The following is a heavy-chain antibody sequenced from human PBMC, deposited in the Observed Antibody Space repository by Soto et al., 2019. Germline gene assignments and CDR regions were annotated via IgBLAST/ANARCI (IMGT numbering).Heavy chain of an antibody. V-gene: IGHV1-69*01. D-gene: IGHD3-3*01. J-gene: IGHJ5*02. CDR2: IIPICGTA. CDR3: ARRLRFLEWFRDWFGP. CDR1: GGTFSSYA. Sequence: QVQLVQSGAEVKKPGSSVKVSCKASGGTFSSYAISWVRQAPGQGLEWMGGIIPICGTANYAQKFQGRVTITADESTSTAYMELSSLRSEDTAVYYCARRLRFLEWFRDWFGPWGQGTLVTVSS.